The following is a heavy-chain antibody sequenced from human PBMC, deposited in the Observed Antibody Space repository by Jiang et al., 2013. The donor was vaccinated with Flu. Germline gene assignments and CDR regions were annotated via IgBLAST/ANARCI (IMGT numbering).Heavy chain of an antibody. CDR3: AHGGRLGLWSGYPYYFDY. V-gene: IGHV2-5*02. J-gene: IGHJ4*02. Sequence: KPTQTLTLTCTFSGFSLSTSGVGXGWIRQPPGKALEWLALIYWDDDKRYSPSLKSRLTITKDTSKNQVVLTMTNMDPVDTATYYCAHGGRLGLWSGYPYYFDYWGQGTLVTVSS. CDR1: GFSLSTSGVG. D-gene: IGHD3-3*01. CDR2: IYWDDDK.